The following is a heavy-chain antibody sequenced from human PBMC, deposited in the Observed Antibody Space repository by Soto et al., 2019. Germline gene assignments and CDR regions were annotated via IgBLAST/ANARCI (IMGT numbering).Heavy chain of an antibody. V-gene: IGHV4-59*12. Sequence: SETMSLTWTVSGGSLTTYYCGWVRPPRGNGLGSIKYIYYSGSTSNNPTIKSRVTSSVDMSKNHFTLKLSAVTDADTAVYYCARGYDFWSGYYFDYWGQGTLVTVSS. CDR3: ARGYDFWSGYYFDY. D-gene: IGHD3-3*01. J-gene: IGHJ4*02. CDR1: GGSLTTYY. CDR2: IYYSGST.